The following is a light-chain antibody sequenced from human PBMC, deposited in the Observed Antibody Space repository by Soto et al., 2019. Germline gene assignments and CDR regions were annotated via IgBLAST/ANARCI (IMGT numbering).Light chain of an antibody. V-gene: IGKV3-20*01. CDR2: DTS. J-gene: IGKJ3*01. Sequence: EIVLTQSPGTLSLSPGERATLSCRASQSGFSSYLAWYQQKPGQAPRRLIYDTSSRDTGIPDRFSGSGSGTAFTLTISRLEPEDFAVYYCQQYGSSPFTFVPGTKVDIK. CDR3: QQYGSSPFT. CDR1: QSGFSSY.